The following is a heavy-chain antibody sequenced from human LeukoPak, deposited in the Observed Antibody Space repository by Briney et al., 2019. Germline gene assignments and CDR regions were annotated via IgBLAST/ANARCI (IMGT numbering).Heavy chain of an antibody. J-gene: IGHJ4*02. CDR1: GGTFSSYA. D-gene: IGHD3-22*01. CDR2: IIPILGIA. CDR3: ARAAPYYYDSSGYSPGDY. V-gene: IGHV1-69*04. Sequence: ASMKVSCKASGGTFSSYAISWVRQAPGQGLEWMGRIIPILGIANYAQKFQGRVTITADKSTSTAYMELSSLRSEDTAVYYCARAAPYYYDSSGYSPGDYWGQETLVTVSS.